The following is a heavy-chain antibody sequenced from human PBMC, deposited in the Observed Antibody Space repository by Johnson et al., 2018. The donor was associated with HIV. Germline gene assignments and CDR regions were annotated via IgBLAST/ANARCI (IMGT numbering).Heavy chain of an antibody. Sequence: VQLVESGGGLVQPGGSLRLSCAASGFTFSSYAMHWVRQAPGKGLEYVSAISSNGGRTYYANSVKGRFTISRDNSENTLYLQMGSLRDEDMAVYYCARERRSSSWYDASDIWGPGTMVTVSS. CDR2: ISSNGGRT. V-gene: IGHV3-64*01. CDR1: GFTFSSYA. D-gene: IGHD6-13*01. J-gene: IGHJ3*02. CDR3: ARERRSSSWYDASDI.